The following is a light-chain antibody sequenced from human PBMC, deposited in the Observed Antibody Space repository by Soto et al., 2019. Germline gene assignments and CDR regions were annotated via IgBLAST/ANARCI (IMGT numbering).Light chain of an antibody. CDR3: QQYGSSPRT. V-gene: IGKV3-20*01. J-gene: IGKJ5*01. CDR1: QSVSNND. Sequence: EIVLTQSPGTLSLSPGERATLSCRASQSVSNNDLVWYQQKPGQAPRLLIYGTSSRATGIPDRFSGSGSGTDFTLTISRLEPEDFAVYYCQQYGSSPRTFGQGTRLEIK. CDR2: GTS.